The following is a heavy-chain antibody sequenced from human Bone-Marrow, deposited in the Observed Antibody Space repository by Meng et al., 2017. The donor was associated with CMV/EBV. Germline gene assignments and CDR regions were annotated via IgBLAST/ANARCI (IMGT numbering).Heavy chain of an antibody. CDR2: INHDGSSR. J-gene: IGHJ4*02. CDR3: ARRNSSGSFSIDF. D-gene: IGHD6-25*01. Sequence: CAASGFTLSSFSMHWVRQDPGEGLEWVSRINHDGSSRIYADSVKGRFTISRDNAKNTLYLQMNSLRVEDTGVYYCARRNSSGSFSIDFWGQGTLVTVSS. CDR1: GFTLSSFS. V-gene: IGHV3-74*01.